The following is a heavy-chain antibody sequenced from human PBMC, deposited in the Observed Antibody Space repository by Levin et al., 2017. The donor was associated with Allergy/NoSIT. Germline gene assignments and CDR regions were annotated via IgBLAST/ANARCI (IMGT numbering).Heavy chain of an antibody. CDR2: IKDKGEGGTI. Sequence: PGESLKISCATSGFNFRTSYMSWGRQAPGKGLEWVGRIKDKGEGGTIDYAAAVKGRFIISRDDLSNTLFLQMNSLRIEDTAVYFCAQGDFMDYWGQGTLVSVSA. D-gene: IGHD3-16*01. J-gene: IGHJ4*02. V-gene: IGHV3-15*01. CDR1: GFNFRTSY. CDR3: AQGDFMDY.